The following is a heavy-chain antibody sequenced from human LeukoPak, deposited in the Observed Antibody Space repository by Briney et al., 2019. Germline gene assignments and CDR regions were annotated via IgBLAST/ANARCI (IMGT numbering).Heavy chain of an antibody. Sequence: GESLKTSCKASGYTFTNYWIGWVRQMPGKGLEWMGIISPGTSDTRYSPSFQGQVTISADKSISTAYLQWSSLKASDTAIYYCARAPYCTGASCYFDYWGQGTLVTVSS. J-gene: IGHJ4*02. CDR1: GYTFTNYW. CDR3: ARAPYCTGASCYFDY. CDR2: ISPGTSDT. D-gene: IGHD2-8*02. V-gene: IGHV5-51*01.